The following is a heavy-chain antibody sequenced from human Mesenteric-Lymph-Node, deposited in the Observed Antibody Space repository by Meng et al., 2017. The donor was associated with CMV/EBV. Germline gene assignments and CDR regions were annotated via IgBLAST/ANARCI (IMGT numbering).Heavy chain of an antibody. J-gene: IGHJ6*02. D-gene: IGHD2-2*01. CDR3: ARSPGYCSSTSCYWRVDHYYYGMDV. CDR2: IYPGDSDT. CDR1: GYSFTSYW. V-gene: IGHV5-51*01. Sequence: GESLKISCKGSGYSFTSYWIAWVRQMPGKGLEWMGIIYPGDSDTRYSPSFQGQVTISADKSISTAYLQWSSLKASDTAMYYCARSPGYCSSTSCYWRVDHYYYGMDVWGQGTTVTVSS.